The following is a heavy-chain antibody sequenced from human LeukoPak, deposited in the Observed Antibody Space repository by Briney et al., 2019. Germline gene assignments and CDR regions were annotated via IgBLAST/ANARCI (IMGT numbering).Heavy chain of an antibody. CDR2: IWYDGSNK. CDR3: AREDDSSGYYYYHYGMDV. Sequence: GGSLRLSCAASGFTFSSYGMHWVRQAPGKGLEWVAVIWYDGSNKYYADSVKGRFTISRDNSKNTLYLQMNSLRAEDTAVYYCAREDDSSGYYYYHYGMDVWGRGTTVTVSS. D-gene: IGHD3-22*01. CDR1: GFTFSSYG. V-gene: IGHV3-33*01. J-gene: IGHJ6*02.